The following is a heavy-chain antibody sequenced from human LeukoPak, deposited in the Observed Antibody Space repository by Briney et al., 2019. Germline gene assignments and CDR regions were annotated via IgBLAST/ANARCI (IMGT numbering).Heavy chain of an antibody. CDR2: IYYSRST. CDR3: ARHADSGFGQLAFDY. V-gene: IGHV4-39*01. Sequence: SETLSLTCSVSGGSISGSSYYWGWIRQPPGKGLEWIGSIYYSRSTYYSPSLKSRVTISVDTSKNQSSLKLSSVTAADTAVYYCARHADSGFGQLAFDYWGQGTLVTVSS. D-gene: IGHD3-10*01. J-gene: IGHJ4*02. CDR1: GGSISGSSYY.